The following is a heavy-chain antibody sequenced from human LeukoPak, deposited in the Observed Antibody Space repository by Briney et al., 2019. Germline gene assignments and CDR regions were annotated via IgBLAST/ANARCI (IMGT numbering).Heavy chain of an antibody. Sequence: ASVKVSCKASGYTFTSYDINWVRQATGQGLEWMGWMNPNSGNTGYAQKFQGRVTMTRNTSISTAYMELSSLRSEDTAVYYCARGGLNYDILTGYLDIWGQGTMVTVSS. V-gene: IGHV1-8*01. CDR3: ARGGLNYDILTGYLDI. CDR2: MNPNSGNT. CDR1: GYTFTSYD. D-gene: IGHD3-9*01. J-gene: IGHJ3*02.